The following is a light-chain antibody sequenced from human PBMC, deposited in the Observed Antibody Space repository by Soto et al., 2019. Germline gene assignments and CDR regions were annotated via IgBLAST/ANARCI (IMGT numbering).Light chain of an antibody. CDR2: DAS. V-gene: IGKV1-5*01. CDR3: LHYKISLYT. CDR1: QSINTW. J-gene: IGKJ2*01. Sequence: DIQMTQSPSTLSASVGDRVTITCRASQSINTWLAWYQQKTGKAPKFLIYDASTLENGVPSRFSGSGSGTEFTLTITSLQPDDFATYYCLHYKISLYTFGQGTKLEIK.